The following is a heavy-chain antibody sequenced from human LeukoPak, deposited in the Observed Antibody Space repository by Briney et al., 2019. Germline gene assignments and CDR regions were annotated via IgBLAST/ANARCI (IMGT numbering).Heavy chain of an antibody. D-gene: IGHD4-17*01. CDR2: TYYRSNWHN. CDR3: ATTDGDLPSGYGMDV. CDR1: GDSVSSNSAA. J-gene: IGHJ6*02. Sequence: SQTLSLTCAISGDSVSSNSAAWNWIRQSPSRGLEWLGRTYYRSNWHNDYAVSVKSRITINSDTSKNQFSLKLSSVTAADTAVYYCATTDGDLPSGYGMDVWGQGTTVTVSS. V-gene: IGHV6-1*01.